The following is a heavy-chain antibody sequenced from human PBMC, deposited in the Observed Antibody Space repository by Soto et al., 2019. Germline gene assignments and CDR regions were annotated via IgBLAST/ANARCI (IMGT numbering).Heavy chain of an antibody. CDR1: GVSITSGSYY. V-gene: IGHV4-30-4*01. D-gene: IGHD3-22*01. J-gene: IGHJ4*02. CDR3: ARGGYDTSGQTFIGWGPDC. CDR2: IYYSGNT. Sequence: HVQLQESGPGPVTPSQTLSLSCTVSGVSITSGSYYWTWVRQSPGKGREWIGYIYYSGNTYYNPSLNSRASISVDTSKNQFFLKLTSVTAADTAVYFCARGGYDTSGQTFIGWGPDCWGQGTLVTVSS.